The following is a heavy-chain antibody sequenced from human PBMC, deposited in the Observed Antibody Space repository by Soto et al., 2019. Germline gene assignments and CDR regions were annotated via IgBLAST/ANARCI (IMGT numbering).Heavy chain of an antibody. Sequence: EMQLLESGGHLLQPGGPLSPSCAPSGFIFSTNTMTWVRQPPGKGREWVSAIGGVNGPTYYADSVKGRFTIPRDNSKNMLFLQMSALRAEDTALYYCAKDRHPEGIWTFDCWGQGTLVTVFS. CDR3: AKDRHPEGIWTFDC. V-gene: IGHV3-23*01. J-gene: IGHJ4*02. CDR2: IGGVNGPT. D-gene: IGHD3-9*01. CDR1: GFIFSTNT.